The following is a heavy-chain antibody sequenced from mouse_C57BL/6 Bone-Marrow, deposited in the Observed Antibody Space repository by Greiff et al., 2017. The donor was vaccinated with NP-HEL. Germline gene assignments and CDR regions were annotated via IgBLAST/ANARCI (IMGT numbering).Heavy chain of an antibody. CDR3: ARSEYGNYWYFDV. D-gene: IGHD2-10*02. CDR1: GYTFTSYW. Sequence: VQLHQPGAELVRPGSSVKLSCKASGYTFTSYWMHWVKQRPIQGLEWIGNIDPSDSETHYNQKFKDKATLTVDKSSSTAYMQLSSLTSEDSAVYYCARSEYGNYWYFDVWGTGTTVTVSS. V-gene: IGHV1-52*01. J-gene: IGHJ1*03. CDR2: IDPSDSET.